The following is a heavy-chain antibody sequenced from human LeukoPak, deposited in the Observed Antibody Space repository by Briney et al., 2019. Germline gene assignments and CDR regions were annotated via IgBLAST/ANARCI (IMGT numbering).Heavy chain of an antibody. D-gene: IGHD3-22*01. J-gene: IGHJ4*02. CDR1: GFTFSNYN. CDR3: ARDLYDRSGYYYVYFDY. CDR2: ISSSSRTI. V-gene: IGHV3-48*04. Sequence: GGSLRLSCAASGFTFSNYNMNWVRQAPGKGLEWVSYISSSSRTIYYADSVKGRFTISRDNAKNSLYLQMNSLRAEDTAVYYCARDLYDRSGYYYVYFDYWGQGTLVTVSS.